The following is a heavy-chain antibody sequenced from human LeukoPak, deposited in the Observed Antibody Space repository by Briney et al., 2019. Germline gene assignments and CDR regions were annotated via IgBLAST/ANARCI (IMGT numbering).Heavy chain of an antibody. J-gene: IGHJ4*02. V-gene: IGHV3-23*01. CDR3: AKLVSTTQMGDY. Sequence: GGPLRLSCAASAFKFSSYAMNWVRQAPGKGLEWVAGISGGGAGTYYVDSVKGRFTISRDNSKNTLYLQMSSLGAEDTAVYYCAKLVSTTQMGDYWGQGTPVTVSS. CDR1: AFKFSSYA. D-gene: IGHD2/OR15-2a*01. CDR2: ISGGGAGT.